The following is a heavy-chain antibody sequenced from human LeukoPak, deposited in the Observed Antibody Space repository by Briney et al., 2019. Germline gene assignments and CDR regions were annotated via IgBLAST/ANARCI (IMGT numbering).Heavy chain of an antibody. Sequence: GGSLRLSCAASGFTFSSYAMHWVRQAPGKGLEYVSAISSNGGSTYYANSVKGRFTISRDNSKNTLYLQMNSLRAEDTAVYYCAKGPYYDFWSHHDYWGQGTLVTVSS. D-gene: IGHD3-3*01. J-gene: IGHJ4*02. CDR2: ISSNGGST. V-gene: IGHV3-64*01. CDR1: GFTFSSYA. CDR3: AKGPYYDFWSHHDY.